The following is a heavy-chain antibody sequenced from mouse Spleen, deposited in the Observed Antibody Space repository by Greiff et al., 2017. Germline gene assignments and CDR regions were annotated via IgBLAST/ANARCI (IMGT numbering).Heavy chain of an antibody. D-gene: IGHD3-1*01. CDR1: GFTFSDFY. CDR2: SRNKANDYTT. J-gene: IGHJ4*01. CDR3: ARDAYSGDAMDY. Sequence: EVQRVESGGGLVQPGGSLRLSCATSGFTFSDFYMEWVRQPPGKGLEWIAASRNKANDYTTEYSASVKGRFIVSRDTSQSILYLQMNALRAEDTAIYYCARDAYSGDAMDYWGQGTLVTVSS. V-gene: IGHV7-1*02.